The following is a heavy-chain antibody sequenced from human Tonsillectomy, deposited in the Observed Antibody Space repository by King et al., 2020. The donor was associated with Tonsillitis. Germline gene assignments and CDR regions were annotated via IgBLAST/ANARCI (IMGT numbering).Heavy chain of an antibody. CDR2: IVVGSGTT. V-gene: IGHV1-58*01. Sequence: QLVQSGPEVRKPGTSVKVSCKASGLTFSTSAVQWVRQARGQRLEWIGWIVVGSGTTNYAQKFQERVTITRDMSTRTVYMELSSLRSEDTAVYYCATEGDMATGFDPWGQGTLVTVSS. J-gene: IGHJ5*02. CDR1: GLTFSTSA. D-gene: IGHD5-12*01. CDR3: ATEGDMATGFDP.